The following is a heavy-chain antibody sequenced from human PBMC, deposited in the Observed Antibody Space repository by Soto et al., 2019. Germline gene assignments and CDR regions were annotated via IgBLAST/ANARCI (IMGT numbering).Heavy chain of an antibody. V-gene: IGHV3-30-3*01. CDR2: ISYDGSNK. CDR3: ARDGGAHYDFWSGYYSGPRNFYGMDV. CDR1: GFTFSSYA. J-gene: IGHJ6*02. D-gene: IGHD3-3*01. Sequence: GGSLRLSCAASGFTFSSYAMHWVRQAPGKGLEWVAVISYDGSNKYYADSVKGRFTISRDNSKNTLYLQMNSLRAEDTAVYYCARDGGAHYDFWSGYYSGPRNFYGMDVWGQGTTVTVS.